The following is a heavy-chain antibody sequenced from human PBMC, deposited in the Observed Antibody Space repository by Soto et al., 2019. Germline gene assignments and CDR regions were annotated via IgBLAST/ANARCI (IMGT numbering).Heavy chain of an antibody. D-gene: IGHD6-19*01. V-gene: IGHV3-23*01. CDR2: ISASGRDT. CDR3: AKGKTSGWYYFDY. CDR1: GFTFSNYA. Sequence: PGGSLRLSCVASGFTFSNYAMSGVRQAPGKGLEWVSGISASGRDTYYADSVKDRFTISRDSFKNTLYLQMNSLRAEDTGTYYCAKGKTSGWYYFDYWGQGALVTVSS. J-gene: IGHJ4*02.